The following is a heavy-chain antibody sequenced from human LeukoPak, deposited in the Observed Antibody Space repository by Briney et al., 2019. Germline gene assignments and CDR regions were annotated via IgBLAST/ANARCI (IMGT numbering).Heavy chain of an antibody. D-gene: IGHD2-15*01. V-gene: IGHV4-34*01. CDR2: VSHTGST. CDR1: GASISSYH. CDR3: ARDGGYCGDGGCYTDY. J-gene: IGHJ4*02. Sequence: SETLSLTCTVSGASISSYHWSWVRQPPGKGLEWIGQVSHTGSTNNNPSLKSRVRISADTSKNQFSLRLSSVTAADTAVYYCARDGGYCGDGGCYTDYWSQGTLVTVSS.